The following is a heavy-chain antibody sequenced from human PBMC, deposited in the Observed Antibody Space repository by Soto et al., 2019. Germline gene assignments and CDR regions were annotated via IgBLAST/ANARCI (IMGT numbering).Heavy chain of an antibody. CDR2: ISGSGGST. J-gene: IGHJ4*02. Sequence: EVQLLESWGGLVQPGGSLRLSCAASGFTFSNYAMSWVRQAPGKGLEWVSGISGSGGSTYYADSVKGRFTISRDNSKNTLYLQMNSLRAEDTAVYYCAKDRTPSLGYSGYDCFDYWGQGTLVTVSS. CDR1: GFTFSNYA. D-gene: IGHD5-12*01. V-gene: IGHV3-23*01. CDR3: AKDRTPSLGYSGYDCFDY.